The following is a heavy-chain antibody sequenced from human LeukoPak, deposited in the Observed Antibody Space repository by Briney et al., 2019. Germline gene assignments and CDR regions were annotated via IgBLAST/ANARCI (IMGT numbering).Heavy chain of an antibody. V-gene: IGHV4-61*10. CDR2: IYYSGYT. CDR1: GGSISSGSYY. J-gene: IGHJ6*03. CDR3: ARETSQKGAHYMDV. Sequence: TSETLSLTCTVSGGSISSGSYYWSWIRQPAGKGLEWIGDIYYSGYTNYNPSLKSRVTISVDTSKNQFSLKLRSVTAADTAVYYCARETSQKGAHYMDVWGKGTTVTISS. D-gene: IGHD3-16*01.